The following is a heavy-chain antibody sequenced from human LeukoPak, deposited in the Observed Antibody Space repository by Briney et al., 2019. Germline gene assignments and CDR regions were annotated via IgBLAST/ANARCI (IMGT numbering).Heavy chain of an antibody. CDR3: ARARYDYVWGSYRYYFDY. Sequence: SETLSLTCTVSGGSISSGDHYWSWIRQPPGKGLELIGYIYYSGSTYYNPSLKSRVTISVDTSKNQFSLKLSSVTAADTAVYYCARARYDYVWGSYRYYFDYWGQGTLVTVSS. J-gene: IGHJ4*02. CDR2: IYYSGST. V-gene: IGHV4-30-4*01. CDR1: GGSISSGDHY. D-gene: IGHD3-16*02.